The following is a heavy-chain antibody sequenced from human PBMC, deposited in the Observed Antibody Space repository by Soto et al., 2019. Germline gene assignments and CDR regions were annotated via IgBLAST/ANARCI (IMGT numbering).Heavy chain of an antibody. CDR1: GYTFTSYG. V-gene: IGHV1-18*01. D-gene: IGHD3-3*01. Sequence: ASVKVSCKASGYTFTSYGISWVRQAPGQGLEWMGWIGAYNGKINYAHKLQGRVTMTTDTSTSTAYMELRSLRSDDTAVYYCARDTVRGDFWSGYLAGYMDVWGKGTTVTVSS. J-gene: IGHJ6*03. CDR2: IGAYNGKI. CDR3: ARDTVRGDFWSGYLAGYMDV.